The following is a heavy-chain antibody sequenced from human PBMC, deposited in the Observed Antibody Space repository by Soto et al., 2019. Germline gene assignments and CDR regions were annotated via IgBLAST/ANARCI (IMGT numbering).Heavy chain of an antibody. CDR3: ARGRWTGTGYYFDY. J-gene: IGHJ4*02. CDR2: INHSGST. CDR1: GGSFSGYY. D-gene: IGHD1-7*01. V-gene: IGHV4-34*01. Sequence: PSETLSLTCAVYGGSFSGYYWSWIRQPPGKGLEWIGEINHSGSTNYNPSLKSRVTISVDTSKNQFSLKLSSVTAADTAVYYCARGRWTGTGYYFDYWGQGTMVTVSS.